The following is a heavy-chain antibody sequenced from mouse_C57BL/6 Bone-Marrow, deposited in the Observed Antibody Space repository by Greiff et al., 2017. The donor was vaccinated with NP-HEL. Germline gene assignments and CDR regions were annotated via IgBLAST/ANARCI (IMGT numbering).Heavy chain of an antibody. Sequence: QVQLQQSGAELARPGASVKLSCKASGYTFTSYGISWVKQRTGQGLEWIGEIYPRSGNTYYNEKFKGKATLTADKSSSTAYMELRSLTSEDSAVYFCARDPLFLYYDYYFDYGGQGTTLTVSS. CDR2: IYPRSGNT. J-gene: IGHJ2*01. V-gene: IGHV1-81*01. D-gene: IGHD2-4*01. CDR1: GYTFTSYG. CDR3: ARDPLFLYYDYYFDY.